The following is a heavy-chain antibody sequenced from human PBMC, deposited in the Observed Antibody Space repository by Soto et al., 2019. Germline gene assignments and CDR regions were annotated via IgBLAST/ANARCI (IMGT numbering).Heavy chain of an antibody. J-gene: IGHJ4*02. Sequence: SETLSLTCAVSVGSISSSNWWSWVRQPPGKGLEWIGEIYHSGSTNYNPSLKSRVTISVDKSKNQFSLKLSSVTAADTAVYYCARLSGFGFWSGYYTPYFDYWGQGTLVTVSS. CDR2: IYHSGST. CDR1: VGSISSSNW. D-gene: IGHD3-3*01. V-gene: IGHV4-4*02. CDR3: ARLSGFGFWSGYYTPYFDY.